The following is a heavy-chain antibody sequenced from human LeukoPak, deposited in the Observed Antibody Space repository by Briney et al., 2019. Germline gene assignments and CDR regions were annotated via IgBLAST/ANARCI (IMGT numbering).Heavy chain of an antibody. D-gene: IGHD2-2*01. J-gene: IGHJ4*02. V-gene: IGHV1-46*03. CDR3: ARVDCSSTSCSLGPHFDY. CDR2: INPSGGST. Sequence: ASVKVSCKASGYTFTGYYMHWVRQAPGQGLEWMGIINPSGGSTSYAQKFQGRVTMTRDTSTSTVYMELSSLRSEDTAVYYCARVDCSSTSCSLGPHFDYWGQGTLVTVSS. CDR1: GYTFTGYY.